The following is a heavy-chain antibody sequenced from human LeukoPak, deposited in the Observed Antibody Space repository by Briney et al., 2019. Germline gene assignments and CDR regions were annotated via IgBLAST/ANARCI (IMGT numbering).Heavy chain of an antibody. D-gene: IGHD2-15*01. CDR3: AKKRGYCSGGSCYSTDC. V-gene: IGHV1-8*01. Sequence: ASVKVSCKASGYTFTSYDINWVRQTTGQGLEWMGWMNPNSGNTGYAQKFQGRVTMTRNTPISTAYMELSSLRSEDTAVYYCAKKRGYCSGGSCYSTDCWGQGTLVTVSS. CDR1: GYTFTSYD. J-gene: IGHJ4*02. CDR2: MNPNSGNT.